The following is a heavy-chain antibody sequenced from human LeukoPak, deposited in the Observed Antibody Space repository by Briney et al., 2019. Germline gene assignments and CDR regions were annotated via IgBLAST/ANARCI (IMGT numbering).Heavy chain of an antibody. CDR1: GGTFSSYA. CDR3: ARQLMLDGPLYYYYYYMDV. CDR2: IIPIFGTA. D-gene: IGHD3-10*02. V-gene: IGHV1-69*06. J-gene: IGHJ6*03. Sequence: SVKVSCKASGGTFSSYAISWVRQAPGQGLEWMGGIIPIFGTANYAQKFQGRVTITADKSTSTAYMELSSLRSEDTAVYYCARQLMLDGPLYYYYYYMDVWGKGTTVTVSS.